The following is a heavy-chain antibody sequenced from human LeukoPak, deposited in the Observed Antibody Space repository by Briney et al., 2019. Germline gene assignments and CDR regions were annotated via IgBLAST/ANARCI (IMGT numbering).Heavy chain of an antibody. J-gene: IGHJ4*02. Sequence: SETLSLTCAVYGGSFSGYYWSWIRQPPGKGLEWIGEINHSGSTNYNPSLKSRVTISVDTSKNQFSLKLSSVTAEDTAVYYCARAYTLDYWGQGTLVTVSS. CDR2: INHSGST. CDR3: ARAYTLDY. V-gene: IGHV4-34*01. CDR1: GGSFSGYY.